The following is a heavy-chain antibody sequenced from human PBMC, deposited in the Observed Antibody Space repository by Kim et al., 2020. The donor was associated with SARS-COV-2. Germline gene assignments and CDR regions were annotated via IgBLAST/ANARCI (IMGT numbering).Heavy chain of an antibody. CDR1: ISSESPDPISHFY. D-gene: IGHD2-21*01. CDR3: ARHFGDSTAHYNFNY. CDR2: IRPGGDT. Sequence: SETLSLTCAISSESPDPISHFYWSWIRQAPGRGLEWIAFIRPGGDTSYNPSLRSRVTISADTSKSQVSLKVESVTGADTAIYYCARHFGDSTAHYNFNYWGRGALVTVSS. J-gene: IGHJ4*02. V-gene: IGHV4-59*08.